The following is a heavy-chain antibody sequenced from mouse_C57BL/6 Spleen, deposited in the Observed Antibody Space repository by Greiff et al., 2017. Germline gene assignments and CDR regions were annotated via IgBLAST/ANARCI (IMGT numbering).Heavy chain of an antibody. CDR1: GFSLTSYG. Sequence: QVQLQQSGPGLVQPSQSLSITCTVSGFSLTSYGVHWVRQSPGKGLEWLGVIWSGGSTDYNAAFISRRSISKDNSKSQVFFKMNSLQADDTAIYYCARDYGRAFDYWGQGTTLTVSS. J-gene: IGHJ2*01. D-gene: IGHD1-1*01. CDR2: IWSGGST. CDR3: ARDYGRAFDY. V-gene: IGHV2-2*01.